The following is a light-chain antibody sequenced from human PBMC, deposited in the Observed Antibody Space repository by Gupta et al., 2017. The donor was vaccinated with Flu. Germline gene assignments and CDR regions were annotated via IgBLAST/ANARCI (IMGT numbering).Light chain of an antibody. Sequence: DIQMTQSPSTLSASVGDRVTITCRASQSINNWLAWYQQKPGKAPKLLIYKASSLQSGVPSRFSGSGSGTEFSLTISSLQPDDFAIYYCHQYNSYSLETFGQGTKLEIK. J-gene: IGKJ2*01. CDR1: QSINNW. CDR2: KAS. V-gene: IGKV1-5*03. CDR3: HQYNSYSLET.